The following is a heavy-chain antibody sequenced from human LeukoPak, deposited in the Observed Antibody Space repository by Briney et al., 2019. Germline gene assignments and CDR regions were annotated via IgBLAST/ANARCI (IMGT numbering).Heavy chain of an antibody. V-gene: IGHV3-30*18. J-gene: IGHJ4*02. CDR3: AKDSRPLGYCSSTSCYPAY. D-gene: IGHD2-2*01. Sequence: GGSLRLSCAASGFTFSSYGMHRVRQAPGKGLEWVAVISYDGSNKYYADSVKGRFTISRDNSKNTLYLQMNSLRAEDTAVYYCAKDSRPLGYCSSTSCYPAYWGQGTLVTVSS. CDR2: ISYDGSNK. CDR1: GFTFSSYG.